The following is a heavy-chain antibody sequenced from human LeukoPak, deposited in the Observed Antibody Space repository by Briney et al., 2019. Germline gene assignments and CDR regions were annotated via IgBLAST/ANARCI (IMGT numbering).Heavy chain of an antibody. CDR3: ARAPTYYDFWSGYALADY. D-gene: IGHD3-3*01. CDR1: GYTFTGYY. Sequence: ASVKVSFKASGYTFTGYYMHWVRQAPGQGLEWMGWINPNSGGTNYAQKFQGRVAMTRDTSISTAYMELSRLRSDDTAVYYCARAPTYYDFWSGYALADYWGQGTLVTVSS. V-gene: IGHV1-2*02. J-gene: IGHJ4*02. CDR2: INPNSGGT.